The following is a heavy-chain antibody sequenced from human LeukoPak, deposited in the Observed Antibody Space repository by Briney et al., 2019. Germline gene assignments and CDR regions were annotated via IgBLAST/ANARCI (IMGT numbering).Heavy chain of an antibody. Sequence: GSLRLSCAASGFTFSDYYMSWIRQAPGKGLEWIGEINHSGSTNYNPSLKSRVTISVDTSKNQFSLKLSSVTAADTAVYYCARARHYFDYWGQGTLVTVSS. CDR2: INHSGST. J-gene: IGHJ4*02. V-gene: IGHV4-34*01. CDR1: GFTFSDYY. CDR3: ARARHYFDY.